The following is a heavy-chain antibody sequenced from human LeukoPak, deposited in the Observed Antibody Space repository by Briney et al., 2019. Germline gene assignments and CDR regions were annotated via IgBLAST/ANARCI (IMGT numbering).Heavy chain of an antibody. J-gene: IGHJ4*02. CDR3: ARGAVVVVPAAILHDY. CDR2: INPNSGGT. Sequence: ASVKVSCKASGYTFTGYYMHWVRQAPGQGLEWMGWINPNSGGTNYAQKFQGRVTMTRDTSISTAYMELSRLRSDDTAVYYCARGAVVVVPAAILHDYWGQGTLVTVSS. D-gene: IGHD2-2*01. CDR1: GYTFTGYY. V-gene: IGHV1-2*02.